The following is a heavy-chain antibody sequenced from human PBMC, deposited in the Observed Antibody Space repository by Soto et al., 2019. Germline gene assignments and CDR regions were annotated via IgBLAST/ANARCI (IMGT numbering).Heavy chain of an antibody. D-gene: IGHD1-26*01. CDR2: LYSDGGS. J-gene: IGHJ3*02. CDR1: GFSISYKY. CDR3: ARRNDVSVTYYVDNAFDI. V-gene: IGHV3-53*01. Sequence: LRLSCEASGFSISYKYMNWVRRAPGKALEWVSVLYSDGGSNYAASVKGRFTVSRDISKNLLFLQMDSVTAGDTARYYCARRNDVSVTYYVDNAFDIWGRGTVVTVSS.